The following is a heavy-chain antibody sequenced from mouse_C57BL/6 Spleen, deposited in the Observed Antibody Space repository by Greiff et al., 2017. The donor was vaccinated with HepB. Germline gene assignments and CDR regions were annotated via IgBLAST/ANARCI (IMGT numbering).Heavy chain of an antibody. D-gene: IGHD1-1*01. Sequence: QVQLQQPGAELVKPGASVKLSCKASGYTFTSYWMHWVKQRPGQGLEWIGMIHPNSGSTNYNEKFKSKATLTVDKSSSTAYMQLSSLTSEDSAVYYCAREITTVVGGDYWGQGTTLTVSS. J-gene: IGHJ2*01. CDR2: IHPNSGST. CDR1: GYTFTSYW. V-gene: IGHV1-64*01. CDR3: AREITTVVGGDY.